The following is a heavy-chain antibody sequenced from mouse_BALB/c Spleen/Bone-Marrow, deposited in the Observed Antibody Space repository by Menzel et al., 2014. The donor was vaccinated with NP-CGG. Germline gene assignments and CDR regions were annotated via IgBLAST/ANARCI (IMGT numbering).Heavy chain of an antibody. CDR2: IDPSDSET. CDR3: ARALGDGYHYAMDY. CDR1: GYTFTSYW. D-gene: IGHD2-3*01. J-gene: IGHJ4*01. V-gene: IGHV1-69*02. Sequence: VQLQQSGAELVKPGAPVKLSCKASGYTFTSYWMNWVKQRPGRGLEWIGRIDPSDSETHYNQKFKDKATLTVDKSSSTAYIQLSSLTSEDSAVYYCARALGDGYHYAMDYWGQGTSVTVSS.